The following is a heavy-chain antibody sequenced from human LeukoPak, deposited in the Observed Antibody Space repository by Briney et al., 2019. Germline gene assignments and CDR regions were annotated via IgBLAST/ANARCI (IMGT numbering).Heavy chain of an antibody. Sequence: SETLSLTCTVSGGSISSYYWSWIRQPPGKGLEWIGYIYYSGSTNYNPSLKSRVTISVDTSKNQFSLKLGSVTAADTAVYYCATSAAGTVADAFDSWGQGTMVTVSS. D-gene: IGHD6-13*01. J-gene: IGHJ3*02. CDR1: GGSISSYY. CDR3: ATSAAGTVADAFDS. V-gene: IGHV4-59*01. CDR2: IYYSGST.